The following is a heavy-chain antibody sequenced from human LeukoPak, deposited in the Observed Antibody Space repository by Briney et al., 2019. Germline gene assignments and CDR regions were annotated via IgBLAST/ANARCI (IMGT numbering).Heavy chain of an antibody. CDR2: ISSSSSYI. J-gene: IGHJ4*02. V-gene: IGHV3-21*01. CDR3: ARGDGSSSFRWDY. D-gene: IGHD6-6*01. CDR1: GFTFSSYS. Sequence: GGSLRLSCAASGFTFSSYSMNWVRQAPGKGLEWVSSISSSSSYIYYADSVKGRFTISRDNAKNSLYLQMNSLRAEDTAVYYCARGDGSSSFRWDYWGQGTLVTVSS.